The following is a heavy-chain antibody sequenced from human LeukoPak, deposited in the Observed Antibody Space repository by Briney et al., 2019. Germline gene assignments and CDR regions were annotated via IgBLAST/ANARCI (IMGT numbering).Heavy chain of an antibody. CDR1: GGTFSSYA. Sequence: ASVKVSCKASGGTFSSYAISWVRQAPGQGLEWMGGIIPIFGTANYAQKFQGRVTITADESTSTAYMELSSLRSEDTAVYYCARGARALMAVAGYYYYYYYMDVWGKGTTVTISS. CDR3: ARGARALMAVAGYYYYYYYMDV. CDR2: IIPIFGTA. J-gene: IGHJ6*03. V-gene: IGHV1-69*13. D-gene: IGHD6-19*01.